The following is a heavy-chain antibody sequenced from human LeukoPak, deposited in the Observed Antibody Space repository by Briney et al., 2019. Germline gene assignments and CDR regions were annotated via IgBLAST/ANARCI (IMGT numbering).Heavy chain of an antibody. J-gene: IGHJ5*02. V-gene: IGHV4-34*01. CDR3: ARRSGWYVSGRFDP. D-gene: IGHD6-19*01. CDR2: INHSGST. CDR1: GGSFGGYY. Sequence: SETLSLTCAVYGGSFGGYYWSWIRQPPGKGLEWIGEINHSGSTNYNPSLKSRVTISVDTSKNQFSLKLSSVTAADTAVYYCARRSGWYVSGRFDPWGQGTLVTVPS.